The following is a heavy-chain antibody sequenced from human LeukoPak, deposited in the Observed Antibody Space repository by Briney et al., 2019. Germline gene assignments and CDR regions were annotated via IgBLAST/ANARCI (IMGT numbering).Heavy chain of an antibody. J-gene: IGHJ4*02. V-gene: IGHV4-4*07. Sequence: PETLSLTCTVSGDSISTYYWSWIRQPAGKGLEWIGRISNSGSASYNPSLKSRVTMSLDTSKNQFSLKLSSVTAADTAVYYCARDATTVTTIIDYWGQGTLVTVSS. CDR2: ISNSGSA. CDR3: ARDATTVTTIIDY. CDR1: GDSISTYY. D-gene: IGHD4-17*01.